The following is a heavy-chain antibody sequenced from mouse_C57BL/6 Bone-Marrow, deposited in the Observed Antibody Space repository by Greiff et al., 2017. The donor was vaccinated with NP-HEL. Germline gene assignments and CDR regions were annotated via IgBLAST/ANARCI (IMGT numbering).Heavy chain of an antibody. Sequence: VQLQQPGAELVRPGSSVKLSCKASGYTFTSYWMDWVKQRPGQGLEWIGNIYPSDSETHYNQKFKDKATLTVDKSSSTAYMQLSSLTSEDSAVYYCARVPFYYYGSRDYWGQGTTLTVSS. J-gene: IGHJ2*01. CDR3: ARVPFYYYGSRDY. CDR2: IYPSDSET. V-gene: IGHV1-61*01. D-gene: IGHD1-1*01. CDR1: GYTFTSYW.